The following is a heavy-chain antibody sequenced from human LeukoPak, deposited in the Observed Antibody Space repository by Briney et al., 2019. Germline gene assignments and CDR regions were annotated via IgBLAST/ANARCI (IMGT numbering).Heavy chain of an antibody. CDR2: VHHSGST. CDR3: ARQLYVSGSYYAPMDV. Sequence: SETLSLTCSVSGGSISSSSYFWGWIRQPPGKGLGWIASVHHSGSTYYNPSLKSRLTISVDTSKNQFSLKMSSVTAADTAVYFCARQLYVSGSYYAPMDVWGKGTTVTISS. CDR1: GGSISSSSYF. D-gene: IGHD3-10*01. V-gene: IGHV4-39*01. J-gene: IGHJ6*03.